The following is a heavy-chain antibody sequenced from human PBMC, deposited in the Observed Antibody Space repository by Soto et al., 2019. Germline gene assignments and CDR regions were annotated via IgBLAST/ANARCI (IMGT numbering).Heavy chain of an antibody. D-gene: IGHD3-16*01. CDR2: ISYDGSNE. J-gene: IGHJ5*02. CDR1: GFTFRSYG. CDR3: AKGFDDDVDINWFAS. V-gene: IGHV3-30*18. Sequence: GGSLRLSCVASGFTFRSYGMHWVRQVPGKGLEWLALISYDGSNEHYVDSVRSRFTVSRDNAKNTLYLQMDSLRPDDTAVYFCAKGFDDDVDINWFASWGQGTLVTVS.